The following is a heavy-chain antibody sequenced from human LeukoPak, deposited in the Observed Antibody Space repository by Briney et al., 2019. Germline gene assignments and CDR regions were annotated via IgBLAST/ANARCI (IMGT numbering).Heavy chain of an antibody. J-gene: IGHJ5*02. CDR3: TTEHYYDSSGYYYNA. V-gene: IGHV3-15*01. D-gene: IGHD3-22*01. CDR1: GFTFSNAW. CDR2: IKSKTDGGTT. Sequence: GGSLRLSCAASGFTFSNAWMSWVRQAPGKGLEWVGRIKSKTDGGTTDYAAPVKGRFTISRDDSKNTLYLQMNSLKTEDTAAYYCTTEHYYDSSGYYYNAWGQGTLVTVSS.